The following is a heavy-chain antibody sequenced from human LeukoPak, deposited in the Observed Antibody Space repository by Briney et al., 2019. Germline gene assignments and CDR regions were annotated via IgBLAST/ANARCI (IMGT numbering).Heavy chain of an antibody. Sequence: PSETLSLTCTVSGGSISNYYWSWIRQPAGKGLEWIGRIYSSGITNYNPSLKSRVSMSVDTSKNQFSLKLTSVTAADTAVYYCARAGGYGSPLGYRGQGTLVTVSS. CDR1: GGSISNYY. J-gene: IGHJ4*02. CDR2: IYSSGIT. D-gene: IGHD6-13*01. V-gene: IGHV4-4*07. CDR3: ARAGGYGSPLGY.